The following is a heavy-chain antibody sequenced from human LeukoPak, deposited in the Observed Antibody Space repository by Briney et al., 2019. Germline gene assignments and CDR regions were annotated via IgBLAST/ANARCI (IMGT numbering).Heavy chain of an antibody. CDR3: AKARLWFAFLDYMDV. J-gene: IGHJ6*03. CDR2: ISSSGSTI. D-gene: IGHD3-10*01. V-gene: IGHV3-11*04. CDR1: GFTFSDYY. Sequence: GGSLRLSCAASGFTFSDYYMSWIRQAPGKGLEWVSYISSSGSTIYYADSVKGRFTISRDNSKNTLYLQMNSLRAEDTAVYYCAKARLWFAFLDYMDVWGKGTTVTISS.